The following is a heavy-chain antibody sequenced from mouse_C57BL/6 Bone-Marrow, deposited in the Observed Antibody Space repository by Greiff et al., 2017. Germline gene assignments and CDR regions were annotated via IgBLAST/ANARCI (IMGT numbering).Heavy chain of an antibody. CDR1: GYTFTSYW. Sequence: QVQLQQPGAELVKPGASVKLSCKASGYTFTSYWMHWVKQRPGQGLEWIGMIHPNSGSTNYNEKFKSKATLTVDKSSSTAYMQLSSLTSEDSAVYYCARGGSRRRESGFAYWGQGTLVTVSA. J-gene: IGHJ3*01. CDR2: IHPNSGST. CDR3: ARGGSRRRESGFAY. V-gene: IGHV1-64*01.